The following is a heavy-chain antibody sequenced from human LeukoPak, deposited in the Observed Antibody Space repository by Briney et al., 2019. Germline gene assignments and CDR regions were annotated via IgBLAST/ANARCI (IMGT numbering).Heavy chain of an antibody. CDR3: ARDRAGAPSASVDY. D-gene: IGHD1-26*01. V-gene: IGHV1-18*01. Sequence: ASVKVSCKASGYTFTSYDINWVRQATGQGLEWMGWISAYNGNTNYAQKLQGRVTMTTDTSTSTAYMELRSLRSDDTAVYYCARDRAGAPSASVDYWGQGTLVTVSS. J-gene: IGHJ4*02. CDR2: ISAYNGNT. CDR1: GYTFTSYD.